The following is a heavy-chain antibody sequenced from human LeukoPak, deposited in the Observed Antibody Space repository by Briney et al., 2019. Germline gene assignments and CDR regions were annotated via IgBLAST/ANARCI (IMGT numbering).Heavy chain of an antibody. Sequence: PSETLSLTCTVSGGSISSSSYYWGWIRQPPGKGLEWIGSIYYSGSTYYNPSLKSRVTISVDTSKNQFSLKLSSVTAADTAAYYCARVAAAGPPDYWGQGTLVTASS. J-gene: IGHJ4*02. V-gene: IGHV4-39*07. D-gene: IGHD6-13*01. CDR3: ARVAAAGPPDY. CDR2: IYYSGST. CDR1: GGSISSSSYY.